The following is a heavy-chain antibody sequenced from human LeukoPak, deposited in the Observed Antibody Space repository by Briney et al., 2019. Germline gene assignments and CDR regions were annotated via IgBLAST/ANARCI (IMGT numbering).Heavy chain of an antibody. CDR2: IYYSGST. CDR3: ARALGAAAEEYYFDY. Sequence: SETLSLTCAVSGGSISSGGYSWSWIRQHPGKGLEWIGYIYYSGSTYYNPSLKSRVTISVDTSKNQFSLKLSSVTAADTAVYYCARALGAAAEEYYFDYWGQGTLVTVSS. J-gene: IGHJ4*02. D-gene: IGHD6-13*01. V-gene: IGHV4-31*11. CDR1: GGSISSGGYS.